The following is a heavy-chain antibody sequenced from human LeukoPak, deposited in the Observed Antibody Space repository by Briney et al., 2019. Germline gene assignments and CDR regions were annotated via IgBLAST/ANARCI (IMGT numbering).Heavy chain of an antibody. J-gene: IGHJ6*02. CDR1: GDTFSRYT. Sequence: ASVKVSCKASGDTFSRYTISCVRQAPGQGLEWMGRIIPILGIANYAQKFQGRVTITADKSTSTAYMELSSLRSEDTAVYYCARADYGDYVMPYYYYGMDVWGQGPTVTVSS. CDR3: ARADYGDYVMPYYYYGMDV. D-gene: IGHD4-17*01. V-gene: IGHV1-69*02. CDR2: IIPILGIA.